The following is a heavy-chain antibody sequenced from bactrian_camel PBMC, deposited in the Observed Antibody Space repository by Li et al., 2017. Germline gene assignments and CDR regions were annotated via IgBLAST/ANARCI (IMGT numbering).Heavy chain of an antibody. J-gene: IGHJ6*01. V-gene: IGHV3S54*01. D-gene: IGHD2*01. Sequence: VQLVESGGGSVQAGGSLTLSCAVSGNGDGSGYWCTGWFRQAPGQEREGVAAIDTGDGSTYYLNSVEGRFTISHDNAKNTLYLQMNSLKPEDTAIYYCAARGPYCYTKLSVADFTYWGQGTQVTVS. CDR2: IDTGDGST. CDR1: GNGDGSGY. CDR3: AARGPYCYTKLSVADFTY.